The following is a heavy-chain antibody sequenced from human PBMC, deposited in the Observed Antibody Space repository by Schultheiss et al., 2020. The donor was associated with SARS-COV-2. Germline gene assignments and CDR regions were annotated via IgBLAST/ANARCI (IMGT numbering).Heavy chain of an antibody. Sequence: ASVKVSCKASGGTFSSYAISWVRQAPGQGLEWMGWINPNSGGTNYAQKFQGRVTMTRDTSISTAYMELSRLRSEDTAVYYCATALRSGGSCYDHWGQGTLVTVSS. CDR2: INPNSGGT. V-gene: IGHV1-2*02. J-gene: IGHJ4*02. CDR3: ATALRSGGSCYDH. CDR1: GGTFSSYA. D-gene: IGHD2-15*01.